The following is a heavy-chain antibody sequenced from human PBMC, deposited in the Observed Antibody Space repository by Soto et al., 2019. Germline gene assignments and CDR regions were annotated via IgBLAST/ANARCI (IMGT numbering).Heavy chain of an antibody. Sequence: EVRLLESGGGLAQPGGSRRLSCAASGFTFSSSAMNWVRQAPGKGLEWVSSIRVGGGDTFYSDSVRGGFTVSRDISRNTLYLQMNSLRAEDTAIYSCAKCSVGTVRTSGWCNWFDPWGQGTLVTVSS. CDR2: IRVGGGDT. J-gene: IGHJ5*02. V-gene: IGHV3-23*01. CDR3: AKCSVGTVRTSGWCNWFDP. CDR1: GFTFSSSA. D-gene: IGHD6-19*01.